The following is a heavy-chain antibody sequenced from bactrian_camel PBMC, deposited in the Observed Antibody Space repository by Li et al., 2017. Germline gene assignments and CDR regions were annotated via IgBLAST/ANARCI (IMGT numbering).Heavy chain of an antibody. D-gene: IGHD1*01. CDR2: ISFDGRA. Sequence: VQLVESGGGSVQAGGSLRLSCTASGYAARQKCMGWYRQAAGKRREWVSTISFDGRALYADSEKGRFTISKDVTKDTVYLQMNDLKPEDTAMYSCHDNQCHRGWPGAYRGQGTQVTVS. V-gene: IGHV3S53*01. J-gene: IGHJ4*01. CDR3: HDNQCHRGWPGAY. CDR1: GYAARQKC.